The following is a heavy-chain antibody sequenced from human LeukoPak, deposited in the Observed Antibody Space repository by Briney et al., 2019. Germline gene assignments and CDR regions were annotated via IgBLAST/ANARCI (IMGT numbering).Heavy chain of an antibody. D-gene: IGHD6-19*01. Sequence: PGGSLRLSCAASGFTLNTYTMNWVRQAPGKGLEWVSSISSSGTYIYYADSVKGRFTISRDDAKNSLSLQMNSLRAEDTAVYYCARHFSVAESIDYWGQGTLVTVSS. V-gene: IGHV3-21*01. J-gene: IGHJ4*02. CDR1: GFTLNTYT. CDR2: ISSSGTYI. CDR3: ARHFSVAESIDY.